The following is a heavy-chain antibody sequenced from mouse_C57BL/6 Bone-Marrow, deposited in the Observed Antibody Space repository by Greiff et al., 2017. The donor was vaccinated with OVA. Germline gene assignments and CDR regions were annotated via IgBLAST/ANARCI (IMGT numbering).Heavy chain of an antibody. D-gene: IGHD1-1*01. CDR2: IDPETGGT. Sequence: QVQLQQSGAELVRPGASVTLSCKASGYTFTDYEMHWVKQTPVHGLEWIGAIDPETGGTAYNQKFKGKAILTADKSSSTAYMELRSLTSEDSAVYYCAGARHLLRPYFDVWGTGTTVTVSS. CDR1: GYTFTDYE. J-gene: IGHJ1*03. CDR3: AGARHLLRPYFDV. V-gene: IGHV1-15*01.